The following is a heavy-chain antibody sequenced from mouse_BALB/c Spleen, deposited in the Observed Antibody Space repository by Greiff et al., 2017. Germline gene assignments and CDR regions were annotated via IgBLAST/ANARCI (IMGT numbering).Heavy chain of an antibody. CDR2: ISSGSSTI. Sequence: EVKLVESGGGLVQPGGSRKLSCAASGFTFSSFGMHWVRQAPEKGLEWVAYISSGSSTIYYADTVKGRFTISRDNHKNTLFLQMTSLRSEDTAMYYCAREGFAYWGQGTLVTVSA. V-gene: IGHV5-17*02. CDR1: GFTFSSFG. CDR3: AREGFAY. J-gene: IGHJ3*01.